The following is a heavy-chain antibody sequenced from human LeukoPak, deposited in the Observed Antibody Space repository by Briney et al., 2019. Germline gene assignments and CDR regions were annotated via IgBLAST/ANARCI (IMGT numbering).Heavy chain of an antibody. CDR3: ASVTSSSSWSYGNYYYYMDV. Sequence: SETLSLTCTVSGGSISSSSYYWGWIRQPPGKGLEWIGSIYYSGSTYYNPSLKSRVTISVDTSKNQFSLKLSSVTAADTAVYYCASVTSSSSWSYGNYYYYMDVWGKGTTVTVSS. V-gene: IGHV4-39*07. CDR2: IYYSGST. CDR1: GGSISSSSYY. J-gene: IGHJ6*03. D-gene: IGHD6-13*01.